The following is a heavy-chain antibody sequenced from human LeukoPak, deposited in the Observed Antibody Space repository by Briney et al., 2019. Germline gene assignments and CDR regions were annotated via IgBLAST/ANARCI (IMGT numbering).Heavy chain of an antibody. CDR1: GGSISSSSYY. CDR3: ARGDCSGGSCYLFDY. J-gene: IGHJ4*02. D-gene: IGHD2-15*01. CDR2: IYYSGST. V-gene: IGHV4-39*01. Sequence: SQTLSLTCTVSGGSISSSSYYWGWIRQPPGKGLEWIGSIYYSGSTYYNPSLKSRVTISVDTSKNQFSLKLSSVTAADTAVYYCARGDCSGGSCYLFDYWGQGALVTVSS.